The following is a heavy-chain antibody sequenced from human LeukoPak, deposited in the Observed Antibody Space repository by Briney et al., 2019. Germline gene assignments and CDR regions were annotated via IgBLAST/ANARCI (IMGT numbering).Heavy chain of an antibody. CDR1: GGTFSSYA. CDR2: IIPIFGTA. V-gene: IGHV1-69*13. Sequence: SVTVSCTASGGTFSSYAISWVRQAPGQGLEWMGGIIPIFGTANYAQKFQGRVTITADESTSTAYMELSSLRSEDTAVYYCASGVVPAALWYYWGQGTLVTVSS. CDR3: ASGVVPAALWYY. J-gene: IGHJ4*02. D-gene: IGHD2-2*01.